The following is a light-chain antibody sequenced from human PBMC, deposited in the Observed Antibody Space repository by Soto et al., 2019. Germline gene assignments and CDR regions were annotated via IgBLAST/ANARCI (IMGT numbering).Light chain of an antibody. CDR2: GAS. Sequence: EIVLTQSPVTLSLSPGERATLSCRASQSVSSSYLAWYQQKPGQAPRLLIYGASSRATGIPDRFSGSGSGTDFTLTISRLEPEDFAVYYCQQRSNWPTFGQGTRLEI. CDR1: QSVSSSY. J-gene: IGKJ5*01. V-gene: IGKV3D-20*02. CDR3: QQRSNWPT.